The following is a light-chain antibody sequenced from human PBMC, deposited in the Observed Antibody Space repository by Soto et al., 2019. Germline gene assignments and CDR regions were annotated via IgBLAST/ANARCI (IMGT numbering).Light chain of an antibody. J-gene: IGLJ1*01. CDR3: SSYTSSSTNYV. CDR2: EVS. Sequence: QSALTQPASVSGSPGQSITISCTGTSSDVGGYNCVSWYQQHPGKAPKLMIYEVSNRPSGVSNRFSGSKSGNTASLTISGLQAEDEADYYCSSYTSSSTNYVFGTGTKLTVL. V-gene: IGLV2-14*01. CDR1: SSDVGGYNC.